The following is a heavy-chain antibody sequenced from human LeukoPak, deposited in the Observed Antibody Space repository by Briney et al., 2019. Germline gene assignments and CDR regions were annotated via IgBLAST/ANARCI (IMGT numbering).Heavy chain of an antibody. V-gene: IGHV3-23*01. Sequence: QPGGSLRLSCAASGFTFSSSAMSWVRQAPGKGLEWVSAISGSGGTTYYADSVKGRFTISRDNSKSTLYLQLNSLRAEDTALYYCAKSPIAAAGTRYFQHWGQGTLVTVSS. CDR1: GFTFSSSA. CDR2: ISGSGGTT. D-gene: IGHD6-13*01. CDR3: AKSPIAAAGTRYFQH. J-gene: IGHJ1*01.